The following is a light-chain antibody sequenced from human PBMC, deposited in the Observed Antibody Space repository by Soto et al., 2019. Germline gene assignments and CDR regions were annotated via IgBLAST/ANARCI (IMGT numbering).Light chain of an antibody. CDR3: QQYYSYPT. Sequence: AIRMTQSPSSLSASTGDRVTITCRASQGISSYLAWYQQKPGKAPKLLIYAASTLPSGVPSRFSGSGSGTDFTLTISCLQSEDFATYYCQQYYSYPTFGQGTKVEIK. V-gene: IGKV1-8*01. J-gene: IGKJ1*01. CDR1: QGISSY. CDR2: AAS.